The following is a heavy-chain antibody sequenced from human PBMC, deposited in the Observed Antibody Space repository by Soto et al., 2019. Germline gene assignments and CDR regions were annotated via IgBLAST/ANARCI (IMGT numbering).Heavy chain of an antibody. CDR1: GGTFSSYA. D-gene: IGHD6-19*01. Sequence: GASVKVSCKASGGTFSSYAISWVRQAPGQGLEWMGGIIPIFGTANYAQKFQERVTITRDMSTSTAYMELSSLRSEDTAVYYCAADKGIAVAGYYYYYYGMDVWGQGTTVTVSS. J-gene: IGHJ6*02. CDR2: IIPIFGTA. CDR3: AADKGIAVAGYYYYYYGMDV. V-gene: IGHV1-69*05.